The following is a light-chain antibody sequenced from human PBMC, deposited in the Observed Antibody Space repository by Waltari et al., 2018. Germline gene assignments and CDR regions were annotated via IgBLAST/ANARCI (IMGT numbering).Light chain of an antibody. J-gene: IGLJ1*01. V-gene: IGLV2-14*01. CDR3: SSYTSNNTPYV. CDR1: SSDVGGYNF. Sequence: QSALTQPASVSGSPGQSITISCTGTSSDVGGYNFVSWYQQRPGKAPKLLIYEVSNRPSGVSNRFSGSKSGNTASLTISGVQAEDEADYYCSSYTSNNTPYVFGTGTKVTVL. CDR2: EVS.